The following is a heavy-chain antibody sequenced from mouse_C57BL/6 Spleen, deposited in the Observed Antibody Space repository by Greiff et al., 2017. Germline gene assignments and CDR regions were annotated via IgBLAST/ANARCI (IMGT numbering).Heavy chain of an antibody. Sequence: VQLQQSGAELVRPGSSVKMSCKTSGYTFTSYGINWVKQRPGQGLEWIGYIYIGNGYTEYNEKFKGKATLTSDTSSSTAYMQLSSLTSEDSAIYFCARWSYYYGSSPSYWYFDVWGTGTTVTVSS. CDR3: ARWSYYYGSSPSYWYFDV. D-gene: IGHD1-1*01. V-gene: IGHV1-58*01. CDR2: IYIGNGYT. J-gene: IGHJ1*03. CDR1: GYTFTSYG.